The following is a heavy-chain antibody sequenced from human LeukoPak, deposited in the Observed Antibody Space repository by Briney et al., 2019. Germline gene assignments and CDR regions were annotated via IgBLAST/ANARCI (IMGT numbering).Heavy chain of an antibody. D-gene: IGHD3-16*01. J-gene: IGHJ4*02. V-gene: IGHV1-46*01. Sequence: GSSVKVSCKASGYTFTSYYMHWVRQAPGQGLEWMGIINPSGGSTSYAQKFQGRVTMTRDTSTSTVYMELSSLRSEDTAVYYCARALFVRGGRVGYYFDYWGQGTLVTVSS. CDR3: ARALFVRGGRVGYYFDY. CDR1: GYTFTSYY. CDR2: INPSGGST.